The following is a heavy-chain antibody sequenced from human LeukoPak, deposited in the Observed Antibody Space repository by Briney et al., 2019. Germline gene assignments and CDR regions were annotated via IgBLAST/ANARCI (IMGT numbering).Heavy chain of an antibody. J-gene: IGHJ4*03. Sequence: GGSLRLSCAASGFTVSSNYMSWVRQAPGKGLVWVSVIYSDGSTYYADSVKGRFTISRDNSKNTLYLQMNSLRAEDTAVYYCARNLYSSSSDYDYWGQGTLVTVSS. CDR2: IYSDGST. CDR1: GFTVSSNY. CDR3: ARNLYSSSSDYDY. V-gene: IGHV3-53*01. D-gene: IGHD6-6*01.